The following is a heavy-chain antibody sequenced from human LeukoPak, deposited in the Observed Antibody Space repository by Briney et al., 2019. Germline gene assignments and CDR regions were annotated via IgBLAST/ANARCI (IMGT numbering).Heavy chain of an antibody. V-gene: IGHV1-2*02. D-gene: IGHD3-10*01. CDR1: GYSFTSHY. CDR3: ARDPWVVRGVPYDY. CDR2: INPNSGGT. J-gene: IGHJ4*02. Sequence: ASVKVSCKASGYSFTSHYMHWVRQAPGQGREWMGWINPNSGGTNYAQKFQGRVTMTRDTSISTAYMELSRLRSDDTAVYYCARDPWVVRGVPYDYWGQGTLVTVSS.